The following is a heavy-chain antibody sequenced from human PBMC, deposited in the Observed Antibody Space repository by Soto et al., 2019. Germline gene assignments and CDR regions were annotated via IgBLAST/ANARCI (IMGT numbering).Heavy chain of an antibody. CDR1: GGSISSYY. J-gene: IGHJ4*02. Sequence: QVQLQESGPGLVKPSETLSLTCTVSGGSISSYYWSWIRQPPGNGLEWIGYIYYSGSTNYNPSLKSRVTISVDTSKNQFSLKLSSVTAADTAVYYCARGGMRYSSSWFDYWGQGTLVTVSS. D-gene: IGHD6-13*01. V-gene: IGHV4-59*01. CDR2: IYYSGST. CDR3: ARGGMRYSSSWFDY.